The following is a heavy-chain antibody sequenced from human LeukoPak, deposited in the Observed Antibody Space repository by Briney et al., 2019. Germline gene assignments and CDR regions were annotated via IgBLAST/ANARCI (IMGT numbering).Heavy chain of an antibody. Sequence: ASVKVSCKASGGTSSSYTISWVRQAPGQGLEWMGRIIPILGIANYAQKFQGRVTITADKSTSTAYMELSSLRSEDTAVYYCARDSAAGRVYFDYWGQGTLVTVSS. CDR2: IIPILGIA. CDR3: ARDSAAGRVYFDY. CDR1: GGTSSSYT. J-gene: IGHJ4*02. D-gene: IGHD6-13*01. V-gene: IGHV1-69*04.